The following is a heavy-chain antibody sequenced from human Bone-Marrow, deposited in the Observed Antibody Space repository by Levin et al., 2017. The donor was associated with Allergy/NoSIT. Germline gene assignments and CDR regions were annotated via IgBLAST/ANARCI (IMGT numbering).Heavy chain of an antibody. V-gene: IGHV1-69*13. D-gene: IGHD1-26*01. CDR1: GGTFSSQA. Sequence: SVKVSCKASGGTFSSQAISWVRQAPGQGLEWMGAIIPIFGTANYAQKFQGRVTITADESTSTVYMELSSLRSEDTAVYYCARDWGLRGDGMDVWGQGTTVTVSS. J-gene: IGHJ6*02. CDR2: IIPIFGTA. CDR3: ARDWGLRGDGMDV.